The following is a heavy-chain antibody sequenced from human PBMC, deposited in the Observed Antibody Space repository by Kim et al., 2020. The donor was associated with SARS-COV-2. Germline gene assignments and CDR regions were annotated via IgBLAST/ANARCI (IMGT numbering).Heavy chain of an antibody. J-gene: IGHJ5*02. V-gene: IGHV4-59*08. CDR2: ISYSGST. CDR3: ARHFHQSSSSSRWFDP. CDR1: GGSISTYY. D-gene: IGHD6-6*01. Sequence: SETLSLTCTVSGGSISTYYWSWIRQPPGKGLEWIGYISYSGSTNYNPSLKSRVTISVDTSKSQLSLKLRSVTAADTAVYYCARHFHQSSSSSRWFDPWGQGTLVTVSS.